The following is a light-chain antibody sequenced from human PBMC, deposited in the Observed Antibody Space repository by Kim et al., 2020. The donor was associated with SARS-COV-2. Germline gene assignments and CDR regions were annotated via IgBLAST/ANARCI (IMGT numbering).Light chain of an antibody. V-gene: IGKV1-12*01. CDR2: GAS. CDR3: QQGNSLPLT. CDR1: QGISSW. Sequence: DIQMTQSQASVSASVGDRITITCRASQGISSWLAWYQQKPGKAPKLLIYGASSLESGVPSRFSGSRSGTEFTLTISSLQPEDFATYFCQQGNSLPLTFGGGTKVDIK. J-gene: IGKJ4*01.